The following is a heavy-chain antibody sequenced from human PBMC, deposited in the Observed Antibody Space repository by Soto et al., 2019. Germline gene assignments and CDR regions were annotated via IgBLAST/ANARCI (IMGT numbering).Heavy chain of an antibody. CDR2: INHSGST. Sequence: SETLSLTCAVSGGSFSGYYWSWIRQPPGKGLEWIGEINHSGSTNYSPSLKSRVTISVDTSKNQFSLKLSSVTAADTAVYYCARGAGCCSGGSCYQRRSYYGMDVWGQGTTVTVSS. CDR3: ARGAGCCSGGSCYQRRSYYGMDV. J-gene: IGHJ6*02. CDR1: GGSFSGYY. D-gene: IGHD2-15*01. V-gene: IGHV4-34*01.